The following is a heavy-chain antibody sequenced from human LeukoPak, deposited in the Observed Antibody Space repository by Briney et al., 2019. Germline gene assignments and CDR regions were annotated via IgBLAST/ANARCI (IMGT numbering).Heavy chain of an antibody. J-gene: IGHJ4*02. CDR3: ARKVGSPIMGIGY. V-gene: IGHV1-2*02. CDR2: TNPNSGGT. CDR1: GHTFTGYY. D-gene: IGHD3-16*01. Sequence: ASVKVSCKASGHTFTGYYMHWVRQAPGQGLEWMGWTNPNSGGTNYAQKFQGRVTMTRDTSISTAYMELSRLRSDDTAVYYCARKVGSPIMGIGYWGQGTLVTVSS.